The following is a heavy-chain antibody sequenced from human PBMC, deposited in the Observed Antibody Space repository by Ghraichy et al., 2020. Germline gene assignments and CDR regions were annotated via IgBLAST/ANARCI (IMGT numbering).Heavy chain of an antibody. J-gene: IGHJ4*02. D-gene: IGHD2-21*02. Sequence: GESLNISCAVSGFSFRSYGMHWVRQAPGKGLEWVAVISYDGTNKYYAESVKGRFTISRDNSKNTLYLQMNSLRGEDTAVYYCAKDYDAHCGGDCSFFDYWGQGTLVTVSS. CDR1: GFSFRSYG. V-gene: IGHV3-33*05. CDR2: ISYDGTNK. CDR3: AKDYDAHCGGDCSFFDY.